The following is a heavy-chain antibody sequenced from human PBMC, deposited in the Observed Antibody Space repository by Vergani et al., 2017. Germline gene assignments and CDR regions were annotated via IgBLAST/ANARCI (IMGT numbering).Heavy chain of an antibody. J-gene: IGHJ4*02. Sequence: QVQLVQSGAEVKKPGSSVKVSCKASGGTFSSYAISWVRQAPGQGLEWMGRIIPILGIANYAQKFQGRVPITADKSTSTAYMELSSLRSEDTAVYYCARDCSGGSCYFTYWGQGTLVTVSS. CDR1: GGTFSSYA. D-gene: IGHD2-15*01. CDR2: IIPILGIA. CDR3: ARDCSGGSCYFTY. V-gene: IGHV1-69*04.